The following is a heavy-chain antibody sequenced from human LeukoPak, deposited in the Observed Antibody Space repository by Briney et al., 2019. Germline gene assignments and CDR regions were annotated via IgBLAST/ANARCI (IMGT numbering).Heavy chain of an antibody. CDR3: ARGVSYYGSGSYYGRRYYFDY. V-gene: IGHV4-39*07. Sequence: SETLSLTCTVSGGSISSSSYYWGWIRQPPGKGLGWIGSIYYSGSTYYNPSLKSRVTISVDTSKNQFSLKLSSVTAADTAVYYCARGVSYYGSGSYYGRRYYFDYWGQGTLVTVSS. J-gene: IGHJ4*02. CDR2: IYYSGST. CDR1: GGSISSSSYY. D-gene: IGHD3-10*01.